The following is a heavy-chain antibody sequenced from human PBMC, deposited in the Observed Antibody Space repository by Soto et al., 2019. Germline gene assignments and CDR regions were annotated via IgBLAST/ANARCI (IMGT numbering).Heavy chain of an antibody. CDR2: IYYSGST. D-gene: IGHD6-13*01. CDR3: ARLRSSRGWFDS. CDR1: GGSISSYY. J-gene: IGHJ5*01. V-gene: IGHV4-59*01. Sequence: SETLSLTCTVSGGSISSYYWSWIRQPPGKGLEWIGYIYYSGSTNYNPSLKSRVTISVDTSKNQFSLKLSSVTAADTAVYYCARLRSSRGWFDSWGQGTLVTVSS.